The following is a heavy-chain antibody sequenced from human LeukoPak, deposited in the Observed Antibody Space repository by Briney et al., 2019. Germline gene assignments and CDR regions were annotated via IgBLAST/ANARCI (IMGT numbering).Heavy chain of an antibody. Sequence: ASVTVSCKASGYTFTSYGISWVRQASGLGLEWMGWMDPNTGHTGYAQRFQGRVTLTRDTATSTAYMELRGLRSDDTAVYYCVRDGEGVGISVNYWFDPWGQGTLVTVSS. CDR3: VRDGEGVGISVNYWFDP. D-gene: IGHD3-10*01. CDR1: GYTFTSYG. CDR2: MDPNTGHT. J-gene: IGHJ5*02. V-gene: IGHV1-8*02.